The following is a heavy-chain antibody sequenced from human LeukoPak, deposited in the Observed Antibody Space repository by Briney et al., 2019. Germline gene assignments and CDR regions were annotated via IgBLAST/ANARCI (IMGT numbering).Heavy chain of an antibody. Sequence: LPRGYLLLPCAASGLTFSCYAMSWTRPGTGKGLEWVSASSGSEGSTYYAESVKGRFTISRDNSKNTLYLQMNSLRAEETAVYYCAKWAYGSSNSCQIGDGWLDPWGQGILVTVSS. CDR1: GLTFSCYA. D-gene: IGHD2-2*01. CDR2: SSGSEGST. J-gene: IGHJ5*02. V-gene: IGHV3-23*01. CDR3: AKWAYGSSNSCQIGDGWLDP.